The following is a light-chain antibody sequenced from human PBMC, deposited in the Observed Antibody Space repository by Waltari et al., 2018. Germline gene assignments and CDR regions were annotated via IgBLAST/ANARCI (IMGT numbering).Light chain of an antibody. CDR2: GKS. CDR3: NSRDSSGNPVV. CDR1: SLRRYY. V-gene: IGLV3-19*01. Sequence: SSELTQDPAVSVALGQTVRTTCQGDSLRRYYASGYQQKPGQAPVLVIYGKSNRPSVIPDRFSVSSSGNTASLAITGAQAEDDSDYYCNSRDSSGNPVVFGGGTKLTVL. J-gene: IGLJ2*01.